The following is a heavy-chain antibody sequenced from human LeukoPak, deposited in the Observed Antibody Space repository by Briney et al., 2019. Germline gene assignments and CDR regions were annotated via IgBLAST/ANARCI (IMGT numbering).Heavy chain of an antibody. V-gene: IGHV4-4*07. CDR2: IYTSGST. CDR1: GGSISSYY. CDR3: ARDRDDDPNSSWYRSGLNWFDP. D-gene: IGHD6-13*01. Sequence: PSETLSLTCTVSGGSISSYYWSWIRQPAGKGLEWIGRIYTSGSTNYNPSLKSRVTMSVDTSKNQFSLKLSSVTAADTAVYYCARDRDDDPNSSWYRSGLNWFDPWGQGTLVTVSS. J-gene: IGHJ5*02.